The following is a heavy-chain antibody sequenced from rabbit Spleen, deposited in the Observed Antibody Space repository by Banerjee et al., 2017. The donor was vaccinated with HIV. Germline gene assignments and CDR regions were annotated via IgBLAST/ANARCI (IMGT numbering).Heavy chain of an antibody. Sequence: QEQLVESGGGLVKPEGSLTLTCKAYGFSFRDRDVMCWVRQAPGKGLEWIACINTYTAKSVYATWATGRFPISRTSSTTVTLQMTSLTVADTATYFCARDTGSSFSSYGMDLWGPGTLVTVS. V-gene: IGHV1S45*01. D-gene: IGHD8-1*01. CDR3: ARDTGSSFSSYGMDL. CDR1: GFSFRDRDV. J-gene: IGHJ6*01. CDR2: INTYTAKS.